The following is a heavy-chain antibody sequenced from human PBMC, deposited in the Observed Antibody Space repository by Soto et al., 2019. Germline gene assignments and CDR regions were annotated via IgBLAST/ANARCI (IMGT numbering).Heavy chain of an antibody. V-gene: IGHV3-66*01. Sequence: EVQLVESGGALVQPGGSLRLSCAASGFTVSISYMTWVRQVPGKGLEWVSIIYSDGNTYYADSVKGRFTISRDNSKNTLYLQMSSLRAEDTAVYYCVKRKYCPSTTCFDYWGQGTLVTVSS. D-gene: IGHD2-2*01. CDR2: IYSDGNT. CDR3: VKRKYCPSTTCFDY. CDR1: GFTVSISY. J-gene: IGHJ4*02.